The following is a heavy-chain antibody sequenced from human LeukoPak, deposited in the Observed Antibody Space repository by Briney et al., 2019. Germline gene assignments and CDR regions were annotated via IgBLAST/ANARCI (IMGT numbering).Heavy chain of an antibody. D-gene: IGHD5-12*01. Sequence: ASVKVSCKASGYTFTGYYMHWVRQAPGQGLEWMGWINPNSGGTNYAQKFQGRVTMTRDTSISTAYMELSRLRSDDTAVYHCARAHVDIVATINGGLDYWGQGTLVTVSS. V-gene: IGHV1-2*02. CDR3: ARAHVDIVATINGGLDY. CDR2: INPNSGGT. J-gene: IGHJ4*02. CDR1: GYTFTGYY.